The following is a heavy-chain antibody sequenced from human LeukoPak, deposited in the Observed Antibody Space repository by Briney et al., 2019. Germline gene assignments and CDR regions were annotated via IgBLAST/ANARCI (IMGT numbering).Heavy chain of an antibody. CDR1: GYTFTSYG. Sequence: ASVNVSCKASGYTFTSYGISWVRQAPGQGLEWMGWISAYNGNTSYAQKLQGRVTMTTDTSTSTAYMELRSLRSDDTAVYYCARDLPYCSGGSCYSSHSQFDYWGQGTLVTVSS. J-gene: IGHJ4*02. CDR3: ARDLPYCSGGSCYSSHSQFDY. V-gene: IGHV1-18*01. CDR2: ISAYNGNT. D-gene: IGHD2-15*01.